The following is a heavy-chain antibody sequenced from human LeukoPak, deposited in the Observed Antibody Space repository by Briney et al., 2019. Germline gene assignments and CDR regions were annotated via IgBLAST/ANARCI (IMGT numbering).Heavy chain of an antibody. CDR1: GGPISSYY. J-gene: IGHJ4*02. CDR3: ARTYSSGWYGGYFDY. V-gene: IGHV4-4*07. D-gene: IGHD6-19*01. Sequence: SETLSLTCTVSGGPISSYYGSWIRQPAGKGLEWIGRIYSSGSTKYNPSLKSRVTMSVDTSKNQFSLKLSSVTAADTAVYYCARTYSSGWYGGYFDYWGQGTLVTVSS. CDR2: IYSSGST.